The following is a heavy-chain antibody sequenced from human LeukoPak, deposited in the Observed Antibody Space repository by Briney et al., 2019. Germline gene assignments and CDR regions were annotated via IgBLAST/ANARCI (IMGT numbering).Heavy chain of an antibody. V-gene: IGHV3-72*01. J-gene: IGHJ4*02. D-gene: IGHD6-6*01. Sequence: PGGSLRLSCAASGFTFSDHYMDWVRQAPGKGLGWVGRAKNKADSYTIEYAASVRGRFTISRDDSKNSLYLQMNSLKTEDTAVYYCVKDSSFWTFDYWGQGTLVTVSS. CDR3: VKDSSFWTFDY. CDR1: GFTFSDHY. CDR2: AKNKADSYTI.